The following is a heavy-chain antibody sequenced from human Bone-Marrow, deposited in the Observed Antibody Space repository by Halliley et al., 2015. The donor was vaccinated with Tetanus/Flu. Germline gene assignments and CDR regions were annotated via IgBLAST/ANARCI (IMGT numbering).Heavy chain of an antibody. J-gene: IGHJ6*02. V-gene: IGHV1-46*01. Sequence: MNPSGGSTTDAQKFQGRVTMTSDTSTSTVYMELSSLRSEDTAVYYCARVTYFYDSSGYSSWGMDVWGQGTTVTVSS. CDR2: MNPSGGST. D-gene: IGHD3-22*01. CDR3: ARVTYFYDSSGYSSWGMDV.